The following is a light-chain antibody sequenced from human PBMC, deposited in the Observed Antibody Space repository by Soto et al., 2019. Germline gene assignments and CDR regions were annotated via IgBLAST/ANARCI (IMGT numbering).Light chain of an antibody. CDR3: QHYGTSPPIT. CDR1: QTISSW. CDR2: KAS. Sequence: DIQMTQSPSTLSGSVGDRVTITCRASQTISSWLAWYQQKPGKAPKLLIYKASTLKSGVPSRFSGSGSGTEFTLTISSLQPDDFATYYCQHYGTSPPITFGQGTRLEIK. V-gene: IGKV1-5*03. J-gene: IGKJ5*01.